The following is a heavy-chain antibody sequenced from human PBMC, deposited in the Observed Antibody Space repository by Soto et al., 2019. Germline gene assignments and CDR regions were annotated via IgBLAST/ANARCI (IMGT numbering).Heavy chain of an antibody. V-gene: IGHV1-18*01. CDR1: GYTFTSYG. J-gene: IGHJ4*02. CDR2: ISAYNGNT. CDR3: ARDPLHRYCSGGSCQTFDY. D-gene: IGHD2-15*01. Sequence: ASVKVSCKASGYTFTSYGISWVRQAPGQGLEWMGWISAYNGNTNYAQKLQGRVTMTTDTSTSTAYMELRSLRSDDTAVYYCARDPLHRYCSGGSCQTFDYWGQGTLVTVSS.